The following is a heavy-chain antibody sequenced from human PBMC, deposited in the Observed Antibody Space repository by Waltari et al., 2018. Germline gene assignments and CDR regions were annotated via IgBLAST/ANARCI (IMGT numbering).Heavy chain of an antibody. V-gene: IGHV4-38-2*01. CDR1: GYSLSSGYS. D-gene: IGHD6-25*01. CDR2: IYHSGST. CDR3: ARRPSGYYFDY. Sequence: VQLQESGPGLVKPSETLSLTCAVSGYSLSSGYSWGWIRQPPGKGLEWIGSIYHSGSTYYNPSLKSRVTISVDTSKNQFSLKLSSVTAADTAVYYCARRPSGYYFDYWGQGTLVTVSS. J-gene: IGHJ4*02.